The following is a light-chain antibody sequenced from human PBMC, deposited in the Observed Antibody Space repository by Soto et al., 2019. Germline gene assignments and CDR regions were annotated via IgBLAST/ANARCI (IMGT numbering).Light chain of an antibody. CDR3: QSRDSSLGSYV. CDR2: AND. CDR1: SSNIGAGYD. Sequence: QSVLTQPPSVSGAPGQRVTISCTGSSSNIGAGYDVHWYQQLPGTAPKLLIYANDNRPSGVPDRVSASKSGTSASLAITGLQAEDEAVYYCQSRDSSLGSYVFGTRTKV. J-gene: IGLJ1*01. V-gene: IGLV1-40*01.